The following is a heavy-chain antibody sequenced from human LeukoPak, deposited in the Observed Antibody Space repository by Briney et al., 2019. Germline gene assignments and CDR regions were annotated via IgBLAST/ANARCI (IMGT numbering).Heavy chain of an antibody. CDR1: GFTFDDYA. CDR2: ISWNSGSI. CDR3: AEDITAHIYCSGGSCYFDY. J-gene: IGHJ4*02. D-gene: IGHD2-15*01. V-gene: IGHV3-9*01. Sequence: PGGSLRLSCAASGFTFDDYAMHWVRQAPGKGLEWVSGISWNSGSIGYADSVKGRFTISRDNAKNSLYLQMNSLRAEDTALYYCAEDITAHIYCSGGSCYFDYWGQGTLVTVSS.